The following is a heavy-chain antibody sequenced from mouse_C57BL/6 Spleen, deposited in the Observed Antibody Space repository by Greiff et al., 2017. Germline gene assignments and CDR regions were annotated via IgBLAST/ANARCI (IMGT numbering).Heavy chain of an antibody. V-gene: IGHV1-76*01. J-gene: IGHJ3*01. D-gene: IGHD1-1*01. CDR1: GYTFTDYY. CDR2: IYPGSGTT. CDR3: ARPNYYGIGFWFAY. Sequence: QVQLQQSGAELVRPGASVKLSCKASGYTFTDYYINWVKQRPGQGLEWISRIYPGSGTTYYNETFKDKATLTAEKSSSTAYMPLTSLTSEESAVYFWARPNYYGIGFWFAYGAKGLWSLSLQ.